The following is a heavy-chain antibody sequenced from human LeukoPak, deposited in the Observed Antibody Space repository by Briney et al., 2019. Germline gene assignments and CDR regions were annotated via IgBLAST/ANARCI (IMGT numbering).Heavy chain of an antibody. CDR2: IYYTGNT. Sequence: PSETLSLTCAVSGGSITTYYWTWIRQPPGQALEWIGYIYYTGNTKYNPSLESRVTMSIDTSKNEFSLKLSSVTAADTAVYYCARSRPQLGYCSSTSCYADYYYYYMDVWGKGTTVTVSS. J-gene: IGHJ6*03. CDR1: GGSITTYY. D-gene: IGHD2-2*01. V-gene: IGHV4-59*12. CDR3: ARSRPQLGYCSSTSCYADYYYYYMDV.